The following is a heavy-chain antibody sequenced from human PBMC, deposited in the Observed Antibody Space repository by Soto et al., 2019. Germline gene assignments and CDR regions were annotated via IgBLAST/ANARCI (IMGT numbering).Heavy chain of an antibody. CDR3: ARRPGHLDSCGGDHWCYFDY. CDR2: IDPTDSYT. CDR1: GYSFTSYW. Sequence: PGESLKISCKGSGYSFTSYWISWVRQMPGKGLEWMGRIDPTDSYTNYSPSFQGHVTISADKSVSTAYLQWSSLKASDTAMYYCARRPGHLDSCGGDHWCYFDYWGQGTLLTGSS. D-gene: IGHD2-21*01. J-gene: IGHJ4*02. V-gene: IGHV5-10-1*01.